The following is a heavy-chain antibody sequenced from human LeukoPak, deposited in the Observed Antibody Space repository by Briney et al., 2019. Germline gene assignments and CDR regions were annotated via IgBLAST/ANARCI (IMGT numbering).Heavy chain of an antibody. CDR2: INPSGGST. CDR1: GYTFTSYY. D-gene: IGHD5-24*01. CDR3: AREKDGYNQFDY. V-gene: IGHV1-46*01. J-gene: IGHJ4*02. Sequence: ASVKVSCKASGYTFTSYYMHWVRQAPGQGLEWMGIINPSGGSTSYAQKLQGRVTMTTDTSTSTAYMELRNLRSDDTAVYYCAREKDGYNQFDYWGQGTLVTVSS.